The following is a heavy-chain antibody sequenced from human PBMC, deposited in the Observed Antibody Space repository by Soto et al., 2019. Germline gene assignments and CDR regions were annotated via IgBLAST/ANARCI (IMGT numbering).Heavy chain of an antibody. CDR1: GFTFSSYG. CDR3: AKEIYSGYEVNWFDP. V-gene: IGHV3-30*18. D-gene: IGHD5-12*01. CDR2: ISYDGSNK. Sequence: QVQLVESGGGVVQPGRSLRLSCAASGFTFSSYGMHWVRQAPGKGLEWVAVISYDGSNKYYADSVKGRFTISRDNSKNTLYLQMNSLRAEDTAAYYCAKEIYSGYEVNWFDPWCQGTLVTVSS. J-gene: IGHJ5*02.